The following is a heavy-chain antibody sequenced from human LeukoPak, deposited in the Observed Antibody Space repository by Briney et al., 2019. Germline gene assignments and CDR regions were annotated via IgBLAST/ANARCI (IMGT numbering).Heavy chain of an antibody. CDR2: ISGTGGAT. Sequence: GGSLRLSCVDSGFSFGNYAMSWVRQAPGKGLQWVSQISGTGGATWYAGFARDRFTISRDNSKKTLYLQMSGLRVEDTAMYYCVKDPRDTYGTNWFVSWGQGTLLIVSS. V-gene: IGHV3-23*01. J-gene: IGHJ5*01. CDR1: GFSFGNYA. CDR3: VKDPRDTYGTNWFVS. D-gene: IGHD2-21*01.